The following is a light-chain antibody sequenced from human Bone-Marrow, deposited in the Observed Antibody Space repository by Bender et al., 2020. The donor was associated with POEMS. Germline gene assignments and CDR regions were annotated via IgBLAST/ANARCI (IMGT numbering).Light chain of an antibody. Sequence: QSALTQPASVSGSPGQSITISCTGTSSDVGGYDYVSWYQQHPGKAPKLIINNVSNRPSGVSNRFSGSKSGNTASLTISGLQAEDEADYYCSSYTTSTTYVFGTGTTVSVL. CDR2: NVS. J-gene: IGLJ1*01. V-gene: IGLV2-14*03. CDR1: SSDVGGYDY. CDR3: SSYTTSTTYV.